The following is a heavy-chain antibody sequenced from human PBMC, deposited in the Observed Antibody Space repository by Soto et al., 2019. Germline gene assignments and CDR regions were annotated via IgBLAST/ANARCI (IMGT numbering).Heavy chain of an antibody. CDR1: GGTFSSYA. Sequence: QVQLVQSGAEVKKPGSSVKVSCKASGGTFSSYAISWVRQSPGQGLEWMGGIIPIFGTANYAQKFQGRVTITAEESTSTAYMELSSLRSEDTAVYYWARETVQRERTYYYYYGMDVWGQGTTVTVSS. CDR2: IIPIFGTA. J-gene: IGHJ6*02. D-gene: IGHD1-1*01. CDR3: ARETVQRERTYYYYYGMDV. V-gene: IGHV1-69*01.